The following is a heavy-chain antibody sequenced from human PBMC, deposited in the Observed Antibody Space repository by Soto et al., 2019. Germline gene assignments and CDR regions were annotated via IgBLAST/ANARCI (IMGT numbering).Heavy chain of an antibody. CDR3: ARVNVTLDL. CDR1: GFTFTSSA. V-gene: IGHV1-58*01. D-gene: IGHD2-21*02. CDR2: IVVGSGNT. Sequence: SVKVSCKASGFTFTSSAVQWVRQARGQRLEWIGWIVVGSGNTNYAQKFQERVTISRDTSKNRVSLELRSVTAADTAVYYCARVNVTLDLWGLGTLVTVSS. J-gene: IGHJ4*02.